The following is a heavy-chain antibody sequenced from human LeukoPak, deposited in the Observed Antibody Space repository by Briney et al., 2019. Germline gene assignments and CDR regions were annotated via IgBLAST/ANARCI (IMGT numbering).Heavy chain of an antibody. D-gene: IGHD5-18*01. Sequence: SETLSLTCTVSGGSISSYYWSWIRQPPGKGLEWIGYIYYSGSTNYNPSLKSRVTISVDTSKNQFSLKLSSVTAADTAVYYCARQGYSCGLPIDYWGQGTLVTVSS. V-gene: IGHV4-59*08. J-gene: IGHJ4*02. CDR1: GGSISSYY. CDR2: IYYSGST. CDR3: ARQGYSCGLPIDY.